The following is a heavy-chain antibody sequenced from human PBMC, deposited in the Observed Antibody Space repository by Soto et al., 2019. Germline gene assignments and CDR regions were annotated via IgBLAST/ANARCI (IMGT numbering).Heavy chain of an antibody. Sequence: ETLSLTCTVSGGSISSYYWSWIRQPPGKGLEWIGYIYYSGSTNYNPSLKSRVTISVDTSKNQFSLKLSSVTAADTAVYYCARVGSSSWYNWFDPWGQGTLVTVSS. D-gene: IGHD6-13*01. CDR1: GGSISSYY. V-gene: IGHV4-59*01. CDR3: ARVGSSSWYNWFDP. CDR2: IYYSGST. J-gene: IGHJ5*02.